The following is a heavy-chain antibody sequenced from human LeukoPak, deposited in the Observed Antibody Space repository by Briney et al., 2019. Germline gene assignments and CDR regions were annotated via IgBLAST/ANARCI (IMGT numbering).Heavy chain of an antibody. CDR3: AISSYCGGDCYSDY. Sequence: ASETLSLTCAVYGGSFSGYYWSWIRQPPGKGLEWIGEINHSGSNNYNPSLNSRVTISVDTSKNQFSLKLSSVTAADTAVYYCAISSYCGGDCYSDYWGQGTLVTVSS. V-gene: IGHV4-34*01. CDR1: GGSFSGYY. J-gene: IGHJ4*02. CDR2: INHSGSN. D-gene: IGHD2-21*02.